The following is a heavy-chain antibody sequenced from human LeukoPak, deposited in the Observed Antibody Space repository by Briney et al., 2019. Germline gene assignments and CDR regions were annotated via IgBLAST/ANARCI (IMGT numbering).Heavy chain of an antibody. CDR3: VKEGVVRGVKALDD. Sequence: GGSLRLSCAASGFTFSSYAMSWVRQAPGKGLEWVSVISGSGGSTYYADSVKGRFTISRDNSKNTLYLQMNSLRAEDTAVYYCVKEGVVRGVKALDDWGQGTLVTVSS. V-gene: IGHV3-23*01. CDR1: GFTFSSYA. D-gene: IGHD3-10*01. CDR2: ISGSGGST. J-gene: IGHJ4*02.